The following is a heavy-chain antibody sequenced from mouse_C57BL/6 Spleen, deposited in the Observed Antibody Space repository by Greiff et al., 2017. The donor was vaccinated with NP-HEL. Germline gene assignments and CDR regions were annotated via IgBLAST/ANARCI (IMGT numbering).Heavy chain of an antibody. CDR3: ARTYDYGAMDY. CDR2: ISNGGGST. V-gene: IGHV5-12*01. CDR1: GFTFSDYY. D-gene: IGHD6-5*01. J-gene: IGHJ4*01. Sequence: EVMLVESGGGLVQPGGSLKLSCAASGFTFSDYYMYWVRQTPEKRLEWVAYISNGGGSTYYPDTVKGRFTISRDNAKNTLYLQMSRLKSEDTAMYYCARTYDYGAMDYWGQGTSVTVSS.